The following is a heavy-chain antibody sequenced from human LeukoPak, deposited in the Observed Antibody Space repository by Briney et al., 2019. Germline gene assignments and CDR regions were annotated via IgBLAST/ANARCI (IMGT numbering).Heavy chain of an antibody. CDR2: INNDGSIT. Sequence: GGSLRLSCAASEFTISRYWMHCVRQAPGKGLVWVSNINNDGSITTYADSVKGRFTISRDNVKNTLFLQMNSLGAEDTALYHCARGWNTTPRSGFDIWGLGTMVTVSS. CDR1: EFTISRYW. D-gene: IGHD1/OR15-1a*01. V-gene: IGHV3-74*01. J-gene: IGHJ3*02. CDR3: ARGWNTTPRSGFDI.